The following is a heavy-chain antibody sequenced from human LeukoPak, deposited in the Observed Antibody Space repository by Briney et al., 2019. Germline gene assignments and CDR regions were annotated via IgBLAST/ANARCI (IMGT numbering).Heavy chain of an antibody. CDR1: GYRFTNYR. D-gene: IGHD3-22*01. CDR3: ARLDVGFYYDAFGYNF. CDR2: IYPGDSET. Sequence: GESLKISCKGSGYRFTNYRIGWVRQMPGKGLEWMGIIYPGDSETTYSPSFQGQVTISADTSINTAYLQWNTLKASDTAMYYCARLDVGFYYDAFGYNFWGQGTLVTVAS. J-gene: IGHJ4*02. V-gene: IGHV5-51*01.